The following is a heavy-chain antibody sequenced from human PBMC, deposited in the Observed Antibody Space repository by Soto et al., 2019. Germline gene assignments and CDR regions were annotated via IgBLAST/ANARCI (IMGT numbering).Heavy chain of an antibody. D-gene: IGHD3-10*01. CDR3: AKVSRKGSAIDFDY. CDR1: GYTFSNYD. CDR2: VNPNNGDT. Sequence: QVQLVQSGAELKKPGASVKVSFKASGYTFSNYDVNWVRQATGQGPEWIGWVNPNNGDTGYAQKFQGRVTLTTDISTTTAYMELTSLRSEDTAIYYCAKVSRKGSAIDFDYWGQGTLITVSS. J-gene: IGHJ4*02. V-gene: IGHV1-8*01.